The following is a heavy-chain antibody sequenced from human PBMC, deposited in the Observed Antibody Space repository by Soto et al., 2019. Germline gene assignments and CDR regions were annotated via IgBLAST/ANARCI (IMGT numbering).Heavy chain of an antibody. J-gene: IGHJ5*02. D-gene: IGHD2-2*01. CDR2: ISAYNGNT. CDR1: GYTFTSYG. Sequence: ASVKVSCKASGYTFTSYGISWVRQAPGQGLEWMGWISAYNGNTNYAQKLQGRVTMTTDTSTSTAYMELRSLRSDDTAVYYCARERVVVVPAAMTTWFDPCGQGTLVTVSS. CDR3: ARERVVVVPAAMTTWFDP. V-gene: IGHV1-18*04.